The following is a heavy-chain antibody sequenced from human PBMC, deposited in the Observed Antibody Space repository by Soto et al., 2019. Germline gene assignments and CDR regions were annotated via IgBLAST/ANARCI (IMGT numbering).Heavy chain of an antibody. CDR1: GYTFTSYG. D-gene: IGHD3-10*01. CDR2: ISAYNGNT. CDR3: ASFDGSGSYYRGPYYCGMDV. Sequence: QVQLVQSGAEVKKPGASVKVSCKASGYTFTSYGISWVRQAPGQGLEWMGWISAYNGNTNYAQKLQGRVTMTTDTSTSTAYMEVSSLRSDDTAVYYCASFDGSGSYYRGPYYCGMDVWGQGTTVTVSS. V-gene: IGHV1-18*01. J-gene: IGHJ6*02.